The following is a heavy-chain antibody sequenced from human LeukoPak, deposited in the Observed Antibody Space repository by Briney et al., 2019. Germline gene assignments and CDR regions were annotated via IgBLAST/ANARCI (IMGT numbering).Heavy chain of an antibody. CDR3: ARAMDTAMGTWRNFQH. CDR2: INTNTGNP. CDR1: GYTLTELS. V-gene: IGHV7-4-1*02. Sequence: ASVKVSCKVSGYTLTELSMHWVRQAPGQGLEWMGWINTNTGNPTYAQGFTGRFVFSLDTSVSTAYLQISSLKAEDTAVYYCARAMDTAMGTWRNFQHWGQGTLVTVSS. J-gene: IGHJ1*01. D-gene: IGHD5-18*01.